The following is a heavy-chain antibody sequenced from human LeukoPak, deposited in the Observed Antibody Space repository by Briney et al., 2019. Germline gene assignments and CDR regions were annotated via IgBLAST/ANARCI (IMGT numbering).Heavy chain of an antibody. J-gene: IGHJ4*02. CDR3: AKARDYVWGSSDY. CDR1: GFTFSSYA. CDR2: INGSDGST. Sequence: PGGSLRLSCAASGFTFSSYAMSWVRQAPGKGLEWVSAINGSDGSTYYADSVKGRFTISRDNSKNTLYLQMNSLRAEDTAVYYCAKARDYVWGSSDYWGQGTLVTVSS. D-gene: IGHD3-16*01. V-gene: IGHV3-23*01.